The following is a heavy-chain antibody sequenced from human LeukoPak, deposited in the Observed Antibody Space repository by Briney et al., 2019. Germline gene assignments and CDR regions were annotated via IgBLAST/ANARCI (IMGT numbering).Heavy chain of an antibody. CDR2: INPSGGST. Sequence: GASVKVSCKASGYTFTSYYMHWVRQAPGQGLEWMGIINPSGGSTSYAQKFQGRVTMTRDMSTSTVYMELSSLRSENTAVYYCAREGRFPPEVLPRYFDYWGQGTLVTVSS. V-gene: IGHV1-46*01. D-gene: IGHD1-26*01. J-gene: IGHJ4*02. CDR3: AREGRFPPEVLPRYFDY. CDR1: GYTFTSYY.